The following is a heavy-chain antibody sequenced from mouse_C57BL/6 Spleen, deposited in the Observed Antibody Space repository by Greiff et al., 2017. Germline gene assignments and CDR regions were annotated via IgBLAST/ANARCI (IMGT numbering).Heavy chain of an antibody. V-gene: IGHV1-82*01. D-gene: IGHD3-1*01. CDR2: IYPGDGDT. J-gene: IGHJ4*01. CDR1: GYAFSSSW. CDR3: APHRGALDY. Sequence: VQLQQSGPELVKPGASVKISCKASGYAFSSSWMNWVKQRPGKGLEWIGRIYPGDGDTNYNGKFKGKATLTADKSSSTAYMQLSSLTSEDSAVYFCAPHRGALDYWGQGTSVTVSS.